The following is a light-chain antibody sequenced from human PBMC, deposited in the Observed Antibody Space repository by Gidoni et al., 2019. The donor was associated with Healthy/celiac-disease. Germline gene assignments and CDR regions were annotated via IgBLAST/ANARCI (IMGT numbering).Light chain of an antibody. V-gene: IGLV3-1*01. J-gene: IGLJ2*01. CDR1: KLGDKY. CDR3: QAWDSSTAIVV. CDR2: QDS. Sequence: SYELTQPPSVSVSPGQTASITCSGDKLGDKYACWYQQKPGQSPVLVIYQDSKRPSGLPERFSGSNSGNTATLTISGTQAMDEADYYCQAWDSSTAIVVFGGGTKLTVL.